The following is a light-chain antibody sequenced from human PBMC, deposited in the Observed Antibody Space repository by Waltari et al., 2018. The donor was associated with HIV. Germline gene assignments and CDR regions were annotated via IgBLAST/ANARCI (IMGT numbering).Light chain of an antibody. CDR1: ALPKQD. V-gene: IGLV3-25*03. Sequence: SYELTQPPSVSVSPGQTARITSAGDALPKQDASWYQQNPGQAPVLVIYKDSERPSGIPERFSGSSSGTTVTLTISGVQAEDEADYYCQSADSSGTYVVFGGGTKLTVL. CDR2: KDS. J-gene: IGLJ2*01. CDR3: QSADSSGTYVV.